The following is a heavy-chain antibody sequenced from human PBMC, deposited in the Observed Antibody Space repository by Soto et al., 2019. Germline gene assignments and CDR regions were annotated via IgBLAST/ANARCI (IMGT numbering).Heavy chain of an antibody. D-gene: IGHD3-22*01. J-gene: IGHJ4*02. CDR2: IIPIFGTA. CDR1: GGTFSSYA. CDR3: ARRASSGYYYYFDY. Sequence: SVKVSCKASGGTFSSYAISWVRQAPGQGLEWMGGIIPIFGTANYAQKFQGRVTVTADESTSTAYMELSSLRSEDTAVYYCARRASSGYYYYFDYWGQGTLVTVSS. V-gene: IGHV1-69*13.